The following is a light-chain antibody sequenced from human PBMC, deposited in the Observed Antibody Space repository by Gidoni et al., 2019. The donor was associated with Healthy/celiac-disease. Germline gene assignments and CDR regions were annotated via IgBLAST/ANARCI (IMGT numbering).Light chain of an antibody. CDR1: QSISSY. V-gene: IGKV1-39*01. J-gene: IGKJ4*01. CDR2: AAS. CDR3: QQSYSTLEPT. Sequence: DIQMTQSPSSLSASVGDRVTITCRASQSISSYLNWYQQKPGKAPKLLIYAASSLQSGVPSRFSGSGSGTDFTLTISSLQPEDFATYYCQQSYSTLEPTFXGXTKVEIK.